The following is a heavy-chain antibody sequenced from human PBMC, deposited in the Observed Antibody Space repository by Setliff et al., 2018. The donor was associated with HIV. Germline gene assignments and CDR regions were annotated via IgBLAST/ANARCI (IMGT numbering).Heavy chain of an antibody. CDR2: MYYSGST. V-gene: IGHV4-39*07. CDR1: GGSININNYY. Sequence: SETLSLTCTVSGGSININNYYWGWLRQPPGKGLEWIGSMYYSGSTYYNLSLQSRVTISVDTSKNQFSLKLSSVTAADTAVYYCARLKSGSLGGYVDYWGQGTLVTVSS. D-gene: IGHD3-16*01. J-gene: IGHJ4*02. CDR3: ARLKSGSLGGYVDY.